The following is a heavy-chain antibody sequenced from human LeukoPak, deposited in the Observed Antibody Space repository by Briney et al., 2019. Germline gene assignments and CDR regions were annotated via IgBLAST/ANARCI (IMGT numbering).Heavy chain of an antibody. CDR2: IYHSGNT. J-gene: IGHJ4*02. Sequence: SETLSLTCTASNYSISSGYYWGWIRQPPGKGLEWIGNIYHSGNTYYNPSLKSRVRMSVDTSENQFSLKLSSVTAADTAVYYCARVGTGNFDYWGQGTLVTVSS. V-gene: IGHV4-38-2*02. D-gene: IGHD3-10*01. CDR1: NYSISSGYY. CDR3: ARVGTGNFDY.